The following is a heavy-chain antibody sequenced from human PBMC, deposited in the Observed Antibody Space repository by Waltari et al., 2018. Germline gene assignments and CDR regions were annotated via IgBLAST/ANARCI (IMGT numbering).Heavy chain of an antibody. V-gene: IGHV3-49*03. J-gene: IGHJ5*02. CDR1: GFIFGDYA. Sequence: EVQLVESGGGLVQPGRSLRLACTASGFIFGDYAMSWFRQAPGKGLEWVGLIRSKAYGGTPEYGASVRGIFTSSRDDSKGTAYLQMSSLRTEDTALYYCARDGLTVGYGSWVDPWGQGTLVTVSS. CDR3: ARDGLTVGYGSWVDP. D-gene: IGHD4-17*01. CDR2: IRSKAYGGTP.